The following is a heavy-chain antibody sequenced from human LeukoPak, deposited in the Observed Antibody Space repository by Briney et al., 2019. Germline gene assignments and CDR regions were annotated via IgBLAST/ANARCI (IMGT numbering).Heavy chain of an antibody. CDR2: ISGSGGST. CDR3: ARAGELTDFDY. V-gene: IGHV3-23*01. D-gene: IGHD1-26*01. CDR1: GFTFSSYA. J-gene: IGHJ4*02. Sequence: GGSLRLSCAASGFTFSSYAMSRVRQAPGKGLEWVSAISGSGGSTYYADSVKGRFTISRDNSKNTLYLQMNSLRAEDTAVYYCARAGELTDFDYWGQGTLVTVSS.